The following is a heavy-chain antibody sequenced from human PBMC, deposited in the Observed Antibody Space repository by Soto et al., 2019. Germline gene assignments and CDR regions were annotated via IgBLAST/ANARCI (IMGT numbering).Heavy chain of an antibody. V-gene: IGHV4-59*08. CDR1: GGSISSYY. Sequence: QVQLQESGPGLVKPSETLSLTCTVSGGSISSYYWSWIRQPPGKGLEWIGYIYYSGRTNYNPDPKSRVTKSSATSKNESSLMLSSVTASDAAVYYCAGRYGGNLDYWGQGTLVTVSS. J-gene: IGHJ4*02. CDR3: AGRYGGNLDY. D-gene: IGHD1-26*01. CDR2: IYYSGRT.